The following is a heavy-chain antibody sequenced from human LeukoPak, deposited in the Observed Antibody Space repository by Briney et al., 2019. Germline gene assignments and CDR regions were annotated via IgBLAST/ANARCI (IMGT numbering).Heavy chain of an antibody. CDR1: GGTFSSYA. D-gene: IGHD5-18*01. CDR3: ARAPLSHGYTAPPDY. V-gene: IGHV1-69*04. J-gene: IGHJ4*02. Sequence: SAKVSCKASGGTFSSYAISWVRQAPGQGLEWMGRIIPILGIANYAQKFQGRVTITADKSTSTAYMELSSLRSEDTAVYYCARAPLSHGYTAPPDYWGQGTLVTVSS. CDR2: IIPILGIA.